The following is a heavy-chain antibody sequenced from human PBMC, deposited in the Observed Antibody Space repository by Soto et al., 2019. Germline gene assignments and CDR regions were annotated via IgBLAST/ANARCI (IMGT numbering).Heavy chain of an antibody. CDR1: GGSISRGGYY. J-gene: IGHJ4*02. Sequence: SGNLSLTCIVSGGSISRGGYYWSWIRQHSGKGLEWIGYIYYSGSTFYNPSLKSRVTISVDTSKNQFSLKLRSVTVADTAVYYCARLGGSGPGPYWGQRSLVTV. D-gene: IGHD3-10*01. V-gene: IGHV4-31*03. CDR2: IYYSGST. CDR3: ARLGGSGPGPY.